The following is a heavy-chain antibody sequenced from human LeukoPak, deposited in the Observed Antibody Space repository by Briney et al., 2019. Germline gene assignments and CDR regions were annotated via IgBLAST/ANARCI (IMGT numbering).Heavy chain of an antibody. Sequence: SETLSLTCTVSGGSISSGGYYWSWIRQHPGKGLEWIGYIYYSGSTYYNPSLKSRVTISVDTSKNQFSLKLSSVTAADTALYYCARVTAMATPWFDPWGQGTLVTGSS. V-gene: IGHV4-31*03. D-gene: IGHD5-18*01. CDR2: IYYSGST. CDR1: GGSISSGGYY. J-gene: IGHJ5*02. CDR3: ARVTAMATPWFDP.